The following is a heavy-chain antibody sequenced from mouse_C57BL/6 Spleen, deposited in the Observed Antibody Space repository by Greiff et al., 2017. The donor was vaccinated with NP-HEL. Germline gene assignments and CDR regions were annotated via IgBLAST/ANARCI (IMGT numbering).Heavy chain of an antibody. J-gene: IGHJ2*01. Sequence: QVQLQQSGAELVKPGASVKISCKASGYAFSSYWMNWVKQRPGKGLEWIGQIYPGDGDTNYNGKFKGKATLTADKSSSTAYMQLSSLTSEDSAVYFCARGHYSNFFDYWGQGTTLTVSS. CDR2: IYPGDGDT. CDR3: ARGHYSNFFDY. CDR1: GYAFSSYW. V-gene: IGHV1-80*01. D-gene: IGHD2-5*01.